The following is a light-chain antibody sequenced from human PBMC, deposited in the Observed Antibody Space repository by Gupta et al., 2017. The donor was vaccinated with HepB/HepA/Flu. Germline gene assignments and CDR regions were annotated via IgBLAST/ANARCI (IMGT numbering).Light chain of an antibody. CDR2: WAS. CDR1: QSVLYSSNNKNY. J-gene: IGKJ1*01. V-gene: IGKV4-1*01. CDR3: QQYYSTPQWT. Sequence: DIVMTQSPDSLAVSLGEGATINCKSSQSVLYSSNNKNYLAWYQQKPGQPPKLLIYWASTRESGVPDRFSGSGSGTDFTLTISSLQAEDVAVYYCQQYYSTPQWTFGQGTKVEIK.